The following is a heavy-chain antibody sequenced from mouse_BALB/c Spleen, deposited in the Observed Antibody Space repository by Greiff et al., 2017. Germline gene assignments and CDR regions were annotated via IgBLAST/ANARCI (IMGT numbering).Heavy chain of an antibody. CDR2: IWSGGST. CDR3: ARNGRLYAMDY. V-gene: IGHV2-4-1*01. Sequence: VQLVESGPGLVQPSQSLSITCTVSGFSLTSYGVHWVRQSPGKGLEWLGVIWSGGSTDYNAAFISRLSISKDNSKSQVFFKMNSLQADDTAIYYCARNGRLYAMDYWGQGTSVTVSS. J-gene: IGHJ4*01. D-gene: IGHD1-2*01. CDR1: GFSLTSYG.